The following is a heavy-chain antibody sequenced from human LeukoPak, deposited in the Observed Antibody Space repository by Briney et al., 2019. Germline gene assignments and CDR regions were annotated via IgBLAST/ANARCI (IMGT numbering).Heavy chain of an antibody. CDR2: ISGSGGST. Sequence: PGGSLRLSCAASGFTFNSYAIHWVRQAPGKGLEWVSAISGSGGSTYYADSVKGRFTISRDNSKNTLYLQMNSLRAEDTAVYYCAKGIGSYYWYFDLWGRGTLVTVSS. CDR3: AKGIGSYYWYFDL. V-gene: IGHV3-23*01. J-gene: IGHJ2*01. D-gene: IGHD1-26*01. CDR1: GFTFNSYA.